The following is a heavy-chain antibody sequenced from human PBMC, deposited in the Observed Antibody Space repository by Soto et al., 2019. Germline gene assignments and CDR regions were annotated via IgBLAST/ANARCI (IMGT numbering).Heavy chain of an antibody. Sequence: ASVKVSCKASGYTFTGYYMHWVRQAPGQGLEWMGWINPNSGGTNYAQKFQGWVTMTRDTSISTAYMELSRLRSDDTAVYYCARGAVAGPIAYYYYGMDVWGQGTTVT. CDR1: GYTFTGYY. J-gene: IGHJ6*02. CDR3: ARGAVAGPIAYYYYGMDV. CDR2: INPNSGGT. D-gene: IGHD6-19*01. V-gene: IGHV1-2*04.